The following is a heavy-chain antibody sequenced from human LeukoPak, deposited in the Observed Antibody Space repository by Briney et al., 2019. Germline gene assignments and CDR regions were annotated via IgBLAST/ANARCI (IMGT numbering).Heavy chain of an antibody. Sequence: GGSLRLSCAASGFTFSSYGMHWVRQAPGKGLEWVAFIRYDGSNKYYADSVKGRFTISRDNSKNTLYLQMNSLRAEDTAVYYCAKGKYYYGSGCYYPNDYWGQGTLATVS. D-gene: IGHD3-10*01. CDR3: AKGKYYYGSGCYYPNDY. CDR1: GFTFSSYG. J-gene: IGHJ4*02. CDR2: IRYDGSNK. V-gene: IGHV3-30*02.